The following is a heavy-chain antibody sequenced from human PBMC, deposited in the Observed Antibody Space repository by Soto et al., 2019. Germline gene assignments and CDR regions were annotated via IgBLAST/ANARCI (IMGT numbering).Heavy chain of an antibody. CDR2: INAGNGNT. Sequence: ASVKVSCKASRYTFTSYAMHCVRQAPGQRLEWMGWINAGNGNTKYSQKFQGRVTITRDTSASTAYMELSSLRSEDTAVYYCAREGGSSWPFDYWGQGTLVTVSS. CDR3: AREGGSSWPFDY. J-gene: IGHJ4*02. D-gene: IGHD6-13*01. V-gene: IGHV1-3*01. CDR1: RYTFTSYA.